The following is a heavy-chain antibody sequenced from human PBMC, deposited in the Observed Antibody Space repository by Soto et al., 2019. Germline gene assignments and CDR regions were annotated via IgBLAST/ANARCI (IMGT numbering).Heavy chain of an antibody. Sequence: GASVKVSCKASGYTSTSYYMHWVRQAPGQGLEWMGIIIPILGSTNYAQKFQGRVTITTDKSTSTAYMELSSLRSEDTAVYYCARGDVRFLEWLPDYYYYMDVWGKGTTVTVSS. J-gene: IGHJ6*03. CDR2: IIPILGST. CDR3: ARGDVRFLEWLPDYYYYMDV. D-gene: IGHD3-3*01. V-gene: IGHV1-46*01. CDR1: GYTSTSYY.